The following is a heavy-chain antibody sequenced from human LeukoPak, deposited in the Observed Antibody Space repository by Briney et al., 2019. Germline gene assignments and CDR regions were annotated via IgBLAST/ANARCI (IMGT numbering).Heavy chain of an antibody. D-gene: IGHD3-22*01. V-gene: IGHV4-61*02. CDR2: IYTSGST. CDR1: GGSISSGSYY. Sequence: SETLSLTCTVSGGSISSGSYYWSWIRQPAGKGLEWIGRIYTSGSTNYNPSLKGRVTISVDTSKNQFSLKLSSVTAADTAVYYCAGGGRYYYDSSGYYYRPRDAFDIWGQGTMVTVSS. J-gene: IGHJ3*02. CDR3: AGGGRYYYDSSGYYYRPRDAFDI.